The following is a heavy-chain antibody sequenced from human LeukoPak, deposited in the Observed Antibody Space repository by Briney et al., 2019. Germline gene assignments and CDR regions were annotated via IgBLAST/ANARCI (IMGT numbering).Heavy chain of an antibody. CDR1: GFTFSSYG. CDR3: ANQKLYDSSGFDY. D-gene: IGHD3-22*01. V-gene: IGHV3-30*18. Sequence: SGGSLRLSCAASGFTFSSYGMHWVRQAPGKGLEWVAVISYDGSNKYYADSVKGRFTISRDNSKNTLYLQMNSLRAEDTAVYYCANQKLYDSSGFDYWGQGTLVTVSS. CDR2: ISYDGSNK. J-gene: IGHJ4*02.